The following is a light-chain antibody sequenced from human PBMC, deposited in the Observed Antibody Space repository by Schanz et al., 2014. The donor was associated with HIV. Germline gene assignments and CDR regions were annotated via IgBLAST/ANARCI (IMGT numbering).Light chain of an antibody. CDR3: QQYGSSYT. CDR2: AAS. J-gene: IGKJ2*01. V-gene: IGKV3-20*01. Sequence: EIVLTQSPVILSLSPGERATLSCRASQSISNNYLAWYQKKPGQAPRLLIYAASRRATGIPDRFSGRGSGTDFTLTISRLEPEDFAVYYCQQYGSSYTFGQGTELEI. CDR1: QSISNNY.